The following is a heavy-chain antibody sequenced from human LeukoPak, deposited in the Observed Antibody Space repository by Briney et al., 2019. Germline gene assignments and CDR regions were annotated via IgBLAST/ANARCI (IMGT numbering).Heavy chain of an antibody. CDR2: INHSGST. Sequence: SETLSLTCAVYGGSCSGYYWSWIRQPPGKGLDWIGEINHSGSTNYNPSLKSRVTISVDTSKNQFSLKLSSVTAADTAVYYCARDSSSGWSYFDYWGQGTLVTVSS. V-gene: IGHV4-34*01. D-gene: IGHD6-19*01. CDR1: GGSCSGYY. CDR3: ARDSSSGWSYFDY. J-gene: IGHJ4*02.